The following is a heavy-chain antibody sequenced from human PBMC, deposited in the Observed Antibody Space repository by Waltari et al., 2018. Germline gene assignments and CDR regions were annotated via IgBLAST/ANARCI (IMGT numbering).Heavy chain of an antibody. CDR3: ARGRKDCTGGVCRKYYFDY. Sequence: QLQLQESGPGLVKPSETLSLTCTVSGGSISSSSYYWGWIRQPPGKGLEWIGSIYYSGSTYYNPSLKSRVTISVDTSKNQFSLKLSSVTAADTAVYYCARGRKDCTGGVCRKYYFDYWGQGTLVTVSS. CDR2: IYYSGST. J-gene: IGHJ4*02. CDR1: GGSISSSSYY. D-gene: IGHD2-8*02. V-gene: IGHV4-39*07.